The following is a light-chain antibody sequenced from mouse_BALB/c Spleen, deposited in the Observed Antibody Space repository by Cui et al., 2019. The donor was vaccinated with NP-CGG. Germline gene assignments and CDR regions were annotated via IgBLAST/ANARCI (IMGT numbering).Light chain of an antibody. CDR1: TGAVTTSNY. CDR2: GTN. CDR3: ALWYSNHWV. J-gene: IGLJ1*01. V-gene: IGLV1*01. Sequence: QHVVTKESAFTTSPGETVTLTCRSSTGAVTTSNYANWVQEKPDHLFTGLIGGTNNRAPGVPARFSGSLIGDKAALTITGAQTEDEAIYFCALWYSNHWVFGGGTKLTVL.